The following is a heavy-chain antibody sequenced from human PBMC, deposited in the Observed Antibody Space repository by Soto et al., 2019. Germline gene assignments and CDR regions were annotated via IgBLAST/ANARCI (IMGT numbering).Heavy chain of an antibody. V-gene: IGHV1-69*01. D-gene: IGHD2-8*01. Sequence: QVQLVQSGAEVKKPGSSMKVSCRASGGTFSSYAISWVRQAPGQGLEWIGGIIPLFGTSNYAQKLQGRDTMTADESTRTGYMELSSLRSEDTGVYYCASGNLVGTIGGGYYYGMDLWGPGTAVSVSS. J-gene: IGHJ6*02. CDR1: GGTFSSYA. CDR2: IIPLFGTS. CDR3: ASGNLVGTIGGGYYYGMDL.